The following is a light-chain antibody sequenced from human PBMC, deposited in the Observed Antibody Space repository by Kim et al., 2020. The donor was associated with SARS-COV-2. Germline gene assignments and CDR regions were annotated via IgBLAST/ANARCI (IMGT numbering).Light chain of an antibody. CDR2: EVN. Sequence: QSALTQPASVSGSPGQSITISCTGTSNDIGYYNLVSWYQHHPGKAPKLMIYEVNSRPSGVSHRFSGSKSGDTASLTISGLQTEVEADYYCTSYTSSSTRVFGGGTKVTVL. CDR1: SNDIGYYNL. J-gene: IGLJ1*01. CDR3: TSYTSSSTRV. V-gene: IGLV2-14*01.